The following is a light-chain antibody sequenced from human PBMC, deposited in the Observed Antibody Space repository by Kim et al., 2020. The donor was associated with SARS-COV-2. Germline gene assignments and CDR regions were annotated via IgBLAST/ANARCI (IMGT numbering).Light chain of an antibody. CDR1: ALPKQY. CDR2: KDS. J-gene: IGLJ3*02. CDR3: QSADSSGTWV. V-gene: IGLV3-25*03. Sequence: VSPGQTARITCSGDALPKQYAYWYQQKAGQAPVLVIYKDSERPSGIPERFSGSSSGTTVTLTISGVQAGDEADYFCQSADSSGTWVFGGGTQLTVL.